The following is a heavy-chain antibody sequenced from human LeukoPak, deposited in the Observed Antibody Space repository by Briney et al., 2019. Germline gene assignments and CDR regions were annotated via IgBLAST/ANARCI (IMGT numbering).Heavy chain of an antibody. CDR3: ARRGSNWNYHYYYYYYMDV. Sequence: SETLSLTCTVSGYSISSGYYWGWIRQPPGKGLEWIGSIYHSGNTYYNPSLTSRVTISVDTSKNQFSLKLSSVTAADTAVYYCARRGSNWNYHYYYYYYMDVWGKGTTVTASS. J-gene: IGHJ6*03. V-gene: IGHV4-38-2*02. D-gene: IGHD1-7*01. CDR1: GYSISSGYY. CDR2: IYHSGNT.